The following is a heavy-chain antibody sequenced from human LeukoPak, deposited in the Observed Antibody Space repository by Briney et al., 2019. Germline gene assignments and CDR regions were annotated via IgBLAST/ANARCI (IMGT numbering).Heavy chain of an antibody. D-gene: IGHD2-15*01. CDR2: VFHSGST. J-gene: IGHJ3*01. V-gene: IGHV4-59*08. CDR1: GGSISRYY. Sequence: PSETLSLTCTVSGGSISRYYWSWIWRPPGKGLEWIGYVFHSGSTKYNPSLKSRVTISLDTSKKQFSLNLTSVTATDTAVYFCARHEGHCTGGNCYSNAFDVWGQGTMVTVSS. CDR3: ARHEGHCTGGNCYSNAFDV.